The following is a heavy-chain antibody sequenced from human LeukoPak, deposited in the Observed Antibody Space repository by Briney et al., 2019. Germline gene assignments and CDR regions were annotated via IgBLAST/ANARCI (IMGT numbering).Heavy chain of an antibody. J-gene: IGHJ5*02. Sequence: SETLSLTCTVSGGSISDYYWSWIRQPPGKGLEWIGYIYYTGSTNYNPSLKSRVTISVDTSKNQFSLKLRSVTAADTATYYCARHHYDQLVSWFDPWGQGTLVTVSS. CDR1: GGSISDYY. CDR2: IYYTGST. V-gene: IGHV4-59*08. CDR3: ARHHYDQLVSWFDP. D-gene: IGHD2-2*01.